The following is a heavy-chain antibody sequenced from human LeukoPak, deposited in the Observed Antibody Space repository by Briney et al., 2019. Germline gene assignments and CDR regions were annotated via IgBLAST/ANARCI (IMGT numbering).Heavy chain of an antibody. V-gene: IGHV3-64D*06. CDR1: GFTFSTYA. CDR2: ISRNGGRT. Sequence: PGGSLRLSCSASGFTFSTYAMHWVRQAPGKGLEYVSAISRNGGRTYYADSVKGRFTISRDNSKNTLYLQMRAEDTAVYYCVKDLPSGGGVDYWGQGTLVTVSS. D-gene: IGHD3-10*01. CDR3: VKDLPSGGGVDY. J-gene: IGHJ4*02.